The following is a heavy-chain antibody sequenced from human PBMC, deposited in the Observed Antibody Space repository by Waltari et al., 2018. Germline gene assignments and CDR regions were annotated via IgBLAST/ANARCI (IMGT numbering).Heavy chain of an antibody. CDR1: GGSISSSSYY. J-gene: IGHJ6*02. D-gene: IGHD4-17*01. CDR3: ARTTYYYGMDV. Sequence: QLQLQESGPGLVKPSETLSLTCTVSGGSISSSSYYWGWIRQPPGKGLEWIGSIYYSGTAYYNPSLKIRVTISVDTSKNQFSLKLSSVTAADTAVYYCARTTYYYGMDVWGQGTTVTVSS. CDR2: IYYSGTA. V-gene: IGHV4-39*01.